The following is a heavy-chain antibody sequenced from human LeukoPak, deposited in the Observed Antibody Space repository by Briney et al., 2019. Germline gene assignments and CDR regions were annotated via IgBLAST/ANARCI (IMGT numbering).Heavy chain of an antibody. D-gene: IGHD3-10*01. CDR1: GFTFSSYS. V-gene: IGHV3-30*02. Sequence: GGSLRLSCAASGFTFSSYSMNWVRQAPGKGLEWVAFIRYDGSNKYYADSVKGRFTISRDNFKNTLYLQMNSLRAEDTAVYYCAKDKPTYYDGSGSRRAFDYWGQGTLVTVSS. J-gene: IGHJ4*02. CDR2: IRYDGSNK. CDR3: AKDKPTYYDGSGSRRAFDY.